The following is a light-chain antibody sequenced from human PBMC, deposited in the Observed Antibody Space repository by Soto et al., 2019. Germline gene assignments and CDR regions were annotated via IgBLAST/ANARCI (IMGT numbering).Light chain of an antibody. CDR1: SSNIGGNS. V-gene: IGLV1-51*01. Sequence: SVLTQPPPGSAAPGQQVTTSCSGSSSNIGGNSVSWYQQLPGTAPKLLIYDDNKRPSGIPDRFSGSKSGTSATLGITGLQTGDEADYYCGSWASSRSAYVFGSGTKVTVL. CDR3: GSWASSRSAYV. J-gene: IGLJ1*01. CDR2: DDN.